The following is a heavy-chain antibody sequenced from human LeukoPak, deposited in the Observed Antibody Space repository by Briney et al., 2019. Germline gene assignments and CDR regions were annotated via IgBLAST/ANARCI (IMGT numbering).Heavy chain of an antibody. CDR2: IFGSGGSA. Sequence: TGGSLRLSCAASGFTFNSYAMYWVRPAPGKGLEWVSGIFGSGGSAHYADSVKGRFTIFRDNSKNTVYLQMNSLRAEDTAVYYCAKTTTGYSSGRYPGWPVDYWGQGTLVTVSS. V-gene: IGHV3-23*01. J-gene: IGHJ4*02. CDR1: GFTFNSYA. CDR3: AKTTTGYSSGRYPGWPVDY. D-gene: IGHD6-19*01.